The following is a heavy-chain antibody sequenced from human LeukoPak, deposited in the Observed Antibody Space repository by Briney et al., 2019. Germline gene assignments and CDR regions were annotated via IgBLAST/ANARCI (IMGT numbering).Heavy chain of an antibody. CDR3: ARGHSSGWYHAFDI. CDR1: GFTFSSYG. V-gene: IGHV3-23*01. J-gene: IGHJ3*02. D-gene: IGHD6-19*01. Sequence: PGGTLRLSCAASGFTFSSYGMSWVRQAPGKGLEWVSAISGSGGSTYYADSVKGRFTISRDNSKNTLYLQMNSLRAEDTAVYYCARGHSSGWYHAFDIWGRGTMVTVSS. CDR2: ISGSGGST.